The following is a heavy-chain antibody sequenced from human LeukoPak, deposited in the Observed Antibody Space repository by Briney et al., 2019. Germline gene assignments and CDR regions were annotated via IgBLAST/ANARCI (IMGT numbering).Heavy chain of an antibody. CDR3: ARGGILLWFGELTRGRFGP. Sequence: GGPLRLSCAASGFTFSDYYMSWIRQAPGKGLEWVSYISSSGSTIYYADSVKGRFTISRDNAKNSLYLQMNSLRAEDTAVYYCARGGILLWFGELTRGRFGPWGQGTLVTVSS. CDR2: ISSSGSTI. J-gene: IGHJ5*02. V-gene: IGHV3-11*04. D-gene: IGHD3-10*01. CDR1: GFTFSDYY.